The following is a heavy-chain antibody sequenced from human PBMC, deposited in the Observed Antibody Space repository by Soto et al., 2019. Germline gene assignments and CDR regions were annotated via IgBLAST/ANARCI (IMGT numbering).Heavy chain of an antibody. D-gene: IGHD1-7*01. CDR3: TTGYNWNYGESYYYYGMDV. Sequence: GGSLRLSCAASGFTFSNAWMNWVRQAPGKGLEWVGRIKSKTDGGTTDYAAPVKGRFTISRDDSKNTLYLQMNSLKTEDTAVYYCTTGYNWNYGESYYYYGMDVWGQGTTVTVSS. CDR2: IKSKTDGGTT. V-gene: IGHV3-15*07. CDR1: GFTFSNAW. J-gene: IGHJ6*02.